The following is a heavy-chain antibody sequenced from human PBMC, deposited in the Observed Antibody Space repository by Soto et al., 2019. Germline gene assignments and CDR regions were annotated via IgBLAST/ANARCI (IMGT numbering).Heavy chain of an antibody. D-gene: IGHD3-10*01. J-gene: IGHJ6*02. CDR3: ARVLYYYGSGSYMPYYSSGRDA. CDR1: GYSFTSYW. CDR2: IYPGDSDT. Sequence: PGESLKISCKGSGYSFTSYWIGWVRQMPGKGLEWMGIIYPGDSDTRYSPSFQGQVTISADKSISTAYLQWSSLKASDTAMYYCARVLYYYGSGSYMPYYSSGRDAWGQGTTVTVSS. V-gene: IGHV5-51*01.